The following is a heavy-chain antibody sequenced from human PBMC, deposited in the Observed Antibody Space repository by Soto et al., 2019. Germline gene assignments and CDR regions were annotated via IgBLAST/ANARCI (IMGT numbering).Heavy chain of an antibody. J-gene: IGHJ6*02. CDR2: ISYDGSNK. CDR1: GFTFSSYG. V-gene: IGHV3-30*18. Sequence: LRLSCAASGFTFSSYGMHWVRQAPGKGLEWVAVISYDGSNKYYADSVKGRFTISRDNSKNTLYLQMNSLRAEDTAVYYCAKAKRYSSGWTYYYGMDVWGQGTTVTVSS. D-gene: IGHD6-19*01. CDR3: AKAKRYSSGWTYYYGMDV.